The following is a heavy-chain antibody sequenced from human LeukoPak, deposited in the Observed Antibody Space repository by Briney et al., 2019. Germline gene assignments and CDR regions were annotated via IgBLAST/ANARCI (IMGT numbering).Heavy chain of an antibody. CDR3: ARDEVGYSYGYPIWYFDL. J-gene: IGHJ2*01. CDR2: INPNSGGT. V-gene: IGHV1-2*02. Sequence: ASVKVSCKASGYTFTGYYMHWVRQAPGQGLEWMGGINPNSGGTNYAQKFQGRVTMTRDTSISTAYMELSRLRSDDTAVYYCARDEVGYSYGYPIWYFDLWGRGTLVTVSS. D-gene: IGHD5-18*01. CDR1: GYTFTGYY.